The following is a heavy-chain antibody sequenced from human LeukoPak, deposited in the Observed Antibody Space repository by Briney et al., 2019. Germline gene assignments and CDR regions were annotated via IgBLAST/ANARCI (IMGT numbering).Heavy chain of an antibody. Sequence: PGGSLRLSCAASGFNLSSYGMHWVRQAPGKGLEWVAVIWYDGSNKYYADSVKGRFTISRDNSKSTLYLQMISLRAEDTAVYYCARDHWVTMVRGVIPLYGLDVWGQGSTVTVSS. J-gene: IGHJ6*02. CDR2: IWYDGSNK. V-gene: IGHV3-33*08. CDR1: GFNLSSYG. D-gene: IGHD3-10*01. CDR3: ARDHWVTMVRGVIPLYGLDV.